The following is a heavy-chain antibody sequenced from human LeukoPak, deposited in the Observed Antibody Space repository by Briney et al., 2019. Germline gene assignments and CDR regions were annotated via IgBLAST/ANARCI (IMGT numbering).Heavy chain of an antibody. CDR1: GGSISIYY. CDR2: IYYSGST. V-gene: IGHV4-59*01. Sequence: SESLSLTCTLAGGSISIYYWSCIRQPAGKGLEWIGYIYYSGSTNYNPSLKSRVTISVDTSKNQFSLKLSSVTAADAAVYYCARCPGGSSIDYWGQGTLVTVSS. D-gene: IGHD6-13*01. J-gene: IGHJ4*02. CDR3: ARCPGGSSIDY.